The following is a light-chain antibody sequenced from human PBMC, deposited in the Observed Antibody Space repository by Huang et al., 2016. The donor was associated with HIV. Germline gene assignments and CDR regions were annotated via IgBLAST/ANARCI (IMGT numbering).Light chain of an antibody. J-gene: IGKJ4*01. CDR3: QQYNTYPVT. CDR1: QGIKNH. CDR2: AAS. Sequence: QLTQSPSSLSASVGDTVTITCRASQGIKNHLAWFQLRPGKAPKSLIYAASNLQSVVPSKFSGSGSGTDFTLTIDSLQPEDFASYYCQQYNTYPVTFGGGTKIEIK. V-gene: IGKV1-16*02.